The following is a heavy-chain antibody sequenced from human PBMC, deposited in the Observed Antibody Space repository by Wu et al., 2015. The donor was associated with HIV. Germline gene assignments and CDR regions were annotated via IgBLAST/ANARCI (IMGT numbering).Heavy chain of an antibody. J-gene: IGHJ4*02. CDR2: INPNSGGT. CDR1: GYTLTNYY. CDR3: ARGLGGISSSLYGQDY. D-gene: IGHD6-13*01. V-gene: IGHV1-2*02. Sequence: QVQLVQSGXEVMKPGASVKVSCKASGYTLTNYYMHWVAYRPLDKGLTWMGWINPNSGGTKYAQKFQGRVNMTRDTSISTAYMELSSLISDDTAFYYCARGLGGISSSLYGQDYWGQGTLVTVSS.